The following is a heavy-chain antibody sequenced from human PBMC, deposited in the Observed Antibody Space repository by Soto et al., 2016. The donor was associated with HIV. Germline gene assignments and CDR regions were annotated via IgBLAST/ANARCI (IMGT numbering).Heavy chain of an antibody. V-gene: IGHV3-64*07. J-gene: IGHJ3*02. CDR3: TAFDI. CDR2: LVVMGVGT. Sequence: EVQLVESGGGLVQPGGSRRDSPVQPLDSPSVPMLCTGSGPGSREGDWNMFQLLVVMGVGTYYADSVKGRFTISRDNSKNTLYLQMGSLRGDDTAIYYCTAFDIWGQGTMVTVSS. CDR1: DSPSVPML.